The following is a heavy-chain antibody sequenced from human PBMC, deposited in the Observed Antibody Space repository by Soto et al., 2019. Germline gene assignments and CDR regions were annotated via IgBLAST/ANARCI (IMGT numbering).Heavy chain of an antibody. CDR3: ARVATFYSVTGTTYYFYY. D-gene: IGHD6-19*01. CDR2: FYHSGNT. Sequence: SETLSLTCAVSGYSISSGYYWGWIRQPPGKGLEWIGSFYHSGNTYYNPSLKSRVTISVDTSKNQFSLKLNSVTAADTAVYYFARVATFYSVTGTTYYFYYWGQGTLVTVSS. J-gene: IGHJ4*02. V-gene: IGHV4-38-2*01. CDR1: GYSISSGYY.